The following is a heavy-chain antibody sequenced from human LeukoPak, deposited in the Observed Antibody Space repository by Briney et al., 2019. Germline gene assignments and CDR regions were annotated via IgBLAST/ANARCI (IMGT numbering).Heavy chain of an antibody. CDR2: IWYDGSRT. J-gene: IGHJ5*02. D-gene: IGHD3-10*01. CDR1: GFTFSSHG. Sequence: PGRSLRLSCAASGFTFSSHGMQWVRQAPGKGLEWVALIWYDGSRTNYVDSVMGRFTISRDSSKNTLYLQMDNLRVEDTAGYFCAKDLSYGSLWFDPWGQGTLVTVSS. V-gene: IGHV3-33*06. CDR3: AKDLSYGSLWFDP.